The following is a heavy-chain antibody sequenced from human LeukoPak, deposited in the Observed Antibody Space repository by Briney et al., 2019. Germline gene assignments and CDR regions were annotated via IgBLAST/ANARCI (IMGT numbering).Heavy chain of an antibody. CDR1: GFTFSSYL. CDR3: ARLSAYYYGSFFYYYMVV. V-gene: IGHV3-7*01. D-gene: IGHD3-10*01. CDR2: IKQDGSEK. J-gene: IGHJ6*03. Sequence: GGSLRLSCAASGFTFSSYLMSWVRQAPGKGLEWVANIKQDGSEKYYVDSVKGRFTISRDNAKNSLYLQMNSLRAEDTALYYCARLSAYYYGSFFYYYMVVWGKGTTVTVSS.